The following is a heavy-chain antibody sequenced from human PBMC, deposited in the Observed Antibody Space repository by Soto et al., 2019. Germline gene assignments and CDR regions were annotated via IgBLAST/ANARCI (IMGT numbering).Heavy chain of an antibody. V-gene: IGHV3-66*01. CDR1: GFTVSSNY. J-gene: IGHJ4*02. Sequence: EVQLVESGGGLVQPGGSLRLSCAASGFTVSSNYMTWVRQAPGKGLKWVSLIFSGGDITYYADSVKGRFTISIDHSKNTLYLQMNSLRDEDTAVYYCARGGRWLQYQFDYWGQGTLVTVSS. CDR2: IFSGGDIT. CDR3: ARGGRWLQYQFDY. D-gene: IGHD4-4*01.